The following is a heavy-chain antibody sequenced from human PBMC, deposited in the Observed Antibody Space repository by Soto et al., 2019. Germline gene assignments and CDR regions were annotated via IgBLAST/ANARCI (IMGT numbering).Heavy chain of an antibody. CDR2: TYYRTRWYY. D-gene: IGHD1-7*01. J-gene: IGHJ6*03. Sequence: SQTLSLTCVISGESVSSNSAAWNWIRQSPSRGLEWLGRTYYRTRWYYDYAVSVRSRITVNPDTSKNQFSLQLTSVTPEDTAVYYCAGTTSHYWYYMDVWGKGTTVTSP. CDR1: GESVSSNSAA. CDR3: AGTTSHYWYYMDV. V-gene: IGHV6-1*01.